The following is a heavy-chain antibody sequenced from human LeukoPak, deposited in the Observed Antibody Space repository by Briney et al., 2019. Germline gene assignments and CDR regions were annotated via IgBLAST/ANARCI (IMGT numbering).Heavy chain of an antibody. Sequence: SETLSLTCTGSGGSISSGSYYRSWLRQPAGKGLEWIGRIYTSGSTNYNPSLKSRVTISVDTSKNQFSLKLSSVTAADTAVYYCAREDIPVGGSGSYSKFDYWGQGTLVTVSS. V-gene: IGHV4-61*02. CDR3: AREDIPVGGSGSYSKFDY. CDR1: GGSISSGSYY. D-gene: IGHD3-10*01. J-gene: IGHJ4*02. CDR2: IYTSGST.